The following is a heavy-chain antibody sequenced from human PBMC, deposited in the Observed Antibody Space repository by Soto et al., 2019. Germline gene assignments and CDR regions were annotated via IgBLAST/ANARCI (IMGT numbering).Heavy chain of an antibody. CDR2: ISYDGSNK. J-gene: IGHJ4*02. V-gene: IGHV3-30*03. CDR1: GFTFSSYG. D-gene: IGHD3-16*01. Sequence: GGSLRLSCAASGFTFSSYGMHWVRQAPGKGLEWVAVISYDGSNKYYADSVKGRFTISRDNSKNTLYLQMNSLKTEDTAVYYCTTDYVFDYWGQGTLVTVSS. CDR3: TTDYVFDY.